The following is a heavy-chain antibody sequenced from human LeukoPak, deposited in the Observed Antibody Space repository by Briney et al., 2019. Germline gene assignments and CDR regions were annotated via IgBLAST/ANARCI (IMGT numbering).Heavy chain of an antibody. CDR1: GFTVSSNY. D-gene: IGHD7-27*01. CDR3: ARDRPNWGWDGYFDY. Sequence: GGSLRLSCAASGFTVSSNYMSWVRQAPGKGLGWVSVIYSGGSTYYADSVKGRFTISRDNSKNTLYLQMNSLRAEDTAVYYCARDRPNWGWDGYFDYWGQGTLVTVSS. CDR2: IYSGGST. V-gene: IGHV3-53*01. J-gene: IGHJ4*02.